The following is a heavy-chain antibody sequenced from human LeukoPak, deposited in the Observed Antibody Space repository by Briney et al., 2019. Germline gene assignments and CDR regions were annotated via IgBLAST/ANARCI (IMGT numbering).Heavy chain of an antibody. CDR2: ISGSGGST. J-gene: IGHJ4*02. CDR1: GXTFSSYA. Sequence: GSLRLSCAASGXTFSSYAMSWVRQAPGKGLKWVSAISGSGGSTYYADSVKGRFTTSRDNSKNTLYLQMNSLRAEDTAVYYCAKVYYYGSGSYDYWGQGTLVTVSS. D-gene: IGHD3-10*01. V-gene: IGHV3-23*01. CDR3: AKVYYYGSGSYDY.